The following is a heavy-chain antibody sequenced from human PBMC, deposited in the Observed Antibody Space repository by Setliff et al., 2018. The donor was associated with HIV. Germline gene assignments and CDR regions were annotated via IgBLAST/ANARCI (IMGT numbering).Heavy chain of an antibody. CDR1: GASITTDTYY. CDR3: ARDPGDYDRKFDR. V-gene: IGHV4-61*03. J-gene: IGHJ5*02. CDR2: TFDNGNT. D-gene: IGHD3-22*01. Sequence: SETLSLTCTVSGASITTDTYYWNWLRQTPGKGLEWIAYTFDNGNTHYNPSLESRVTLSLDTSRNLFSLRLASVTAADTAVYYCARDPGDYDRKFDRWGQGALVTVSS.